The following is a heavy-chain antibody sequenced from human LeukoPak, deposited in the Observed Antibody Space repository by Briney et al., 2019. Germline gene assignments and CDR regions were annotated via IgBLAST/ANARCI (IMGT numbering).Heavy chain of an antibody. CDR1: GYTLTELS. D-gene: IGHD2-2*02. J-gene: IGHJ6*02. CDR2: INPSGGST. CDR3: ARGVFVVVPAAIVSYGMDV. Sequence: GASVKVSCKVSGYTLTELSMHWVRQAPGQGLEWMGIINPSGGSTSYAQKFQGRVTMTRDTSTSTVYMELSSLRSEDTAVYYCARGVFVVVPAAIVSYGMDVWGQGTTVTVSS. V-gene: IGHV1-46*01.